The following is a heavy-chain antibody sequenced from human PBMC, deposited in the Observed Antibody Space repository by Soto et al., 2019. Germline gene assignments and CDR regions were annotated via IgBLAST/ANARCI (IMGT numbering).Heavy chain of an antibody. CDR1: GYTFTGYD. Sequence: QVQLVQSGAEVKKPGASVKVSCKASGYTFTGYDMHWVRQAPGQGLEWMGWISSNSGGTNYAQNFQGWVTVTRDTSIRTSSVELSRMSCDDKAEYYRAIGDIVVVPAGTDKDYEYNCMHVWVKGSTVTV. D-gene: IGHD2-2*01. CDR2: ISSNSGGT. J-gene: IGHJ6*03. CDR3: AIGDIVVVPAGTDKDYEYNCMHV. V-gene: IGHV1-2*04.